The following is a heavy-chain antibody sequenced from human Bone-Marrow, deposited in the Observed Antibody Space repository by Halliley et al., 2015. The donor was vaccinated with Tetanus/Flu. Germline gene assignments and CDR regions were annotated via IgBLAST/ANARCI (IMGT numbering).Heavy chain of an antibody. Sequence: AASGFTFSNYGIHWVRQAPGRGLEWVAVISYDGSIQYYGDSVKGRFTISRDNSKNTVYLQMNSLRAEDTALYYCAKDPSSRHNLGNYFYGMDVWGQGTAVTVSS. D-gene: IGHD6-13*01. CDR3: AKDPSSRHNLGNYFYGMDV. J-gene: IGHJ6*02. V-gene: IGHV3-30*18. CDR1: GFTFSNYG. CDR2: ISYDGSIQ.